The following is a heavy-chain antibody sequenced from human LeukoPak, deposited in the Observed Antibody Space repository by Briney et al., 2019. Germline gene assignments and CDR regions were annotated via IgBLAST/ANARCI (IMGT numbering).Heavy chain of an antibody. CDR2: IYYSGST. V-gene: IGHV4-59*01. D-gene: IGHD5-12*01. CDR1: GGSISSYY. J-gene: IGHJ5*02. CDR3: ARKNRYGGYVWFDP. Sequence: SETLSLTCTVSGGSISSYYWSWIRQPPGKGLEWIGYIYYSGSTSYNPSLKSRVTISVDTSKNQFSLKLSSVTAADTAVYYCARKNRYGGYVWFDPWGQGTLVTVSS.